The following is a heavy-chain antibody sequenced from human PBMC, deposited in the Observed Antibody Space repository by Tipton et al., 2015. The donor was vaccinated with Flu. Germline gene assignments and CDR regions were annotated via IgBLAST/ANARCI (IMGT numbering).Heavy chain of an antibody. CDR3: ARAGGLYAFDN. D-gene: IGHD1-26*01. CDR2: IYYSGST. CDR1: GGSISSYY. J-gene: IGHJ3*02. Sequence: TLSLTCTVSGGSISSYYWSWIRQPPGKGLEWIGYIYYSGSTNYNPYLKSRVTISVDTSKNQFSLKLSSVTAADTAVYYCARAGGLYAFDNWCQGTMVTVSS. V-gene: IGHV4-59*01.